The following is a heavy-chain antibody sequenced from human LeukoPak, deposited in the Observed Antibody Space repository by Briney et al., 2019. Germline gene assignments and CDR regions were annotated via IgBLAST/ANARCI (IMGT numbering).Heavy chain of an antibody. J-gene: IGHJ4*02. CDR2: VNLQGST. D-gene: IGHD2-8*01. V-gene: IGHV4-4*02. Sequence: SGTLSLTCGVSGGSVTNTNYWTWVRQPPGKGLEWIGEVNLQGSTNYNPSLMGRVAISVDTSENHISLQLTSVTAADTAVYYCARHAGYCTNGVCYTLGFDYWGQGTLVTVSS. CDR1: GGSVTNTNY. CDR3: ARHAGYCTNGVCYTLGFDY.